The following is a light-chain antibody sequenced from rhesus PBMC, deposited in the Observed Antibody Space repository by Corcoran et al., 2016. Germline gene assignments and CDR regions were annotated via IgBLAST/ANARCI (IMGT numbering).Light chain of an antibody. J-gene: IGKJ4*01. Sequence: DIQMTQSPSSLSASVGDTVTITCRASQGISSYLNWFQQKPGKAPKFLIYAASSLESGVPSRFSGSGSGTDFTLTIRRLQPADFAVYYCLQHNSYPLTFGGGTKVELK. CDR3: LQHNSYPLT. CDR2: AAS. V-gene: IGKV1-28*03. CDR1: QGISSY.